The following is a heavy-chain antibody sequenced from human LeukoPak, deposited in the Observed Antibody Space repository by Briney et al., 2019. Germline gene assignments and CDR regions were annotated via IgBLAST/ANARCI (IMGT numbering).Heavy chain of an antibody. CDR2: IYYSGST. D-gene: IGHD1-7*01. V-gene: IGHV4-59*01. CDR3: ARDSRTRTNDY. J-gene: IGHJ4*02. Sequence: PSETLSLTCTVSGDSISNYYWSWFRQPPGKGLEWIAYIYYSGSTNYNPSLKSRVTISVDRSKNQFSLTLSSVTAADTAVHYCARDSRTRTNDYWGQGTLVTVSS. CDR1: GDSISNYY.